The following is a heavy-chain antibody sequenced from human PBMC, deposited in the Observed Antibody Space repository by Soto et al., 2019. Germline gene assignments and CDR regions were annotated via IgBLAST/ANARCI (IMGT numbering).Heavy chain of an antibody. Sequence: SLRLSCAASGFTFSSYGMHWVRQAPGKGLEWVAFISYDGSNKYYSDSVQGRFTISRDNSKNTQYLQMNSLRAEDTAVYYCAKAVYCRSSCWKTWFDPWGQGTLVTVSS. J-gene: IGHJ5*02. CDR1: GFTFSSYG. CDR2: ISYDGSNK. V-gene: IGHV3-30*18. CDR3: AKAVYCRSSCWKTWFDP. D-gene: IGHD6-19*01.